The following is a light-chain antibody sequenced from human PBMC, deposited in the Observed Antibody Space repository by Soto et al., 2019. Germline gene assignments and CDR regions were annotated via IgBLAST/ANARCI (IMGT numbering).Light chain of an antibody. V-gene: IGKV1-9*01. J-gene: IGKJ1*01. CDR1: QDISGY. Sequence: IQLTQSPSSLSASVGDRVTITCRASQDISGYVAWYQQRPGRAPQLLIYAASALQTGVPSRFSGSGPGTDFTLTITSLQPEDFGTYYCQHPKWAFGQGTTVEI. CDR3: QHPKWA. CDR2: AAS.